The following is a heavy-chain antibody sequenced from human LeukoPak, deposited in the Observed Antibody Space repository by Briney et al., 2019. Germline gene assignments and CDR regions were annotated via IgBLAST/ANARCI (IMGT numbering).Heavy chain of an antibody. J-gene: IGHJ4*02. CDR3: ARSGEIERFIVVVPAALPY. Sequence: ASVKVSCTASGGTFSSYAISWVRQAPGQGLEWMGGIIPIFGTANYAQKFQGRVTITADESTSTAYMELSSLRSEDTAVYYCARSGEIERFIVVVPAALPYWGQGTLVTVSS. D-gene: IGHD2-2*01. CDR1: GGTFSSYA. V-gene: IGHV1-69*13. CDR2: IIPIFGTA.